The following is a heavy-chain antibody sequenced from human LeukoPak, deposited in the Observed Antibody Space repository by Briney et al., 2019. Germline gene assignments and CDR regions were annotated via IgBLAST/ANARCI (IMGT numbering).Heavy chain of an antibody. D-gene: IGHD3-10*01. V-gene: IGHV3-74*01. J-gene: IGHJ4*02. CDR2: INSDGSST. CDR3: ARAGSEAYLQWFGELLVDY. Sequence: GGSLRLSCAASGFTFSSYWMHWVRQAPGKGLVWVSRINSDGSSTSYADSVKGRFTISRDNAKNTLYLQMNSLRAEDTAVYYCARAGSEAYLQWFGELLVDYWGQGTLVTVSS. CDR1: GFTFSSYW.